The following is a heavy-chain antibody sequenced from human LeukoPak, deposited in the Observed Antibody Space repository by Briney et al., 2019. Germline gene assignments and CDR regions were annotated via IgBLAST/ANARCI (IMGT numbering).Heavy chain of an antibody. CDR3: ARDIYDYVWGSYRDTGPDC. CDR2: ISSSSSYI. J-gene: IGHJ4*02. V-gene: IGHV3-21*01. Sequence: GGSLRLSCAASGFSFSSYSMNWVRQAPGKGLEWVSSISSSSSYIYYADSVKGRFTISRDNAKNSLYLQMNSLRAEDTAVYYCARDIYDYVWGSYRDTGPDCWGQGTLVTVSS. CDR1: GFSFSSYS. D-gene: IGHD3-16*02.